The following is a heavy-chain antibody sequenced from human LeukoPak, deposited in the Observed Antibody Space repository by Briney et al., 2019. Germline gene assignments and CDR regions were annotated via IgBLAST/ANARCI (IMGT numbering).Heavy chain of an antibody. V-gene: IGHV1-18*01. D-gene: IGHD4-17*01. CDR2: ISAYNGNT. Sequence: ASVKVSCKASGYTFTSYGISWVRQAPEQGLEWMGWISAYNGNTNYAQKLQGRVTMTTDTSTSTAYMELSSLRSEDTAVYYCATPNDYGDQAPFDYWGQGTLVTVSS. J-gene: IGHJ4*02. CDR1: GYTFTSYG. CDR3: ATPNDYGDQAPFDY.